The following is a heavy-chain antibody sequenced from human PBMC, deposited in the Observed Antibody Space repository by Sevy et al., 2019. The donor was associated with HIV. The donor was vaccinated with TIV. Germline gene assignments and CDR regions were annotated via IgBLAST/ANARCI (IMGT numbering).Heavy chain of an antibody. J-gene: IGHJ5*02. V-gene: IGHV1-2*02. Sequence: ASVKVSCKASGYTFTGYYMHWVRQAPGQGLEWMGWINPNSGGTNYPQKFQGRVTMTRDTSISTAYMELSRLRSDDTAVYYCARAPSNSNYVLPWFDPWGQGTLVTVSS. D-gene: IGHD4-4*01. CDR3: ARAPSNSNYVLPWFDP. CDR1: GYTFTGYY. CDR2: INPNSGGT.